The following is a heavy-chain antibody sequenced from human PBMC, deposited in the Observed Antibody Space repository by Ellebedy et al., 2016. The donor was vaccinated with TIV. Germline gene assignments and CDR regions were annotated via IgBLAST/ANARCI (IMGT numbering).Heavy chain of an antibody. J-gene: IGHJ4*02. CDR2: INPSGGST. Sequence: AASVKVSCKASGYTFSSYFMHWVRQAPGQGLEWMGMINPSGGSTSYAQKFQGRVTMTRDTSTSTVYMELSSLRSEDTAVYYCAVDSITIFGVVMKWGQGTLVTVSS. V-gene: IGHV1-46*01. D-gene: IGHD3-3*01. CDR1: GYTFSSYF. CDR3: AVDSITIFGVVMK.